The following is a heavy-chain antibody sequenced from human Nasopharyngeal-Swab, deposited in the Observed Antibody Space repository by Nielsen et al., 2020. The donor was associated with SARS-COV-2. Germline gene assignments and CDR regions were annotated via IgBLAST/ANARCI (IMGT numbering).Heavy chain of an antibody. Sequence: GESLKISCAASGFTFSSYGMSWVRQAPGKGLEWVSGIGDSGGKTYYADSVKGRFTISRDNSKNTLNLQMNSLRVEDTAIYYCAKDGIAALPLLGYYYYYYMDVWGKGTTVTVSS. D-gene: IGHD6-6*01. J-gene: IGHJ6*03. CDR2: IGDSGGKT. CDR1: GFTFSSYG. CDR3: AKDGIAALPLLGYYYYYYMDV. V-gene: IGHV3-23*01.